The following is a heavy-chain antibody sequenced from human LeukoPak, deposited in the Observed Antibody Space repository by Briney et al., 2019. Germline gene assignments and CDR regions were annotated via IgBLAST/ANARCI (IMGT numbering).Heavy chain of an antibody. CDR2: MNPNSGDI. J-gene: IGHJ5*02. CDR3: ARDLLTTDWFDP. Sequence: GASVKVSCKASGYTFTSYNINWVRQATGQGLEWMGWMNPNSGDIGYAQKFQGRVTITADESTSTAYMELSRLRSDDTAVYYCARDLLTTDWFDPWGQGTLVTVSS. CDR1: GYTFTSYN. V-gene: IGHV1-8*01. D-gene: IGHD2/OR15-2a*01.